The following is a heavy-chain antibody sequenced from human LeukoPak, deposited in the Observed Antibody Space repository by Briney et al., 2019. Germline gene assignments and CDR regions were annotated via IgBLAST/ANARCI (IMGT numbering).Heavy chain of an antibody. Sequence: SETLSLTCSVSGGSISSTSFYWGWIRQPPGKGLEWIASIYFTGSTYYNPSLKSRVTISVDTSENKFSLNLTSVTAADTAVYYCARGATISETGYFDFWGQGTLVTVSS. CDR1: GGSISSTSFY. D-gene: IGHD5-24*01. J-gene: IGHJ4*03. CDR2: IYFTGST. V-gene: IGHV4-39*01. CDR3: ARGATISETGYFDF.